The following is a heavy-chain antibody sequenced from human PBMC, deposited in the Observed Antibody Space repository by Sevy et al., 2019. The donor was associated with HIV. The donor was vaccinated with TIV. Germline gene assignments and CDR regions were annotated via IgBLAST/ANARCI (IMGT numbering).Heavy chain of an antibody. CDR1: GGSISSGNYY. J-gene: IGHJ6*04. Sequence: QSQTLSLTCTVSGGSISSGNYYWSWIRQPAGKGLEWIGRIYTSGSTNYNPSLKSRVTISVDTSKNQFSLKLSSVTAADTAVYYCARESPYGSGSLFDVWGKGTTVTVSS. V-gene: IGHV4-61*02. CDR2: IYTSGST. D-gene: IGHD3-10*01. CDR3: ARESPYGSGSLFDV.